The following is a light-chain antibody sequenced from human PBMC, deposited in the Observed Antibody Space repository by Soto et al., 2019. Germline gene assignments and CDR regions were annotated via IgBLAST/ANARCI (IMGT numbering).Light chain of an antibody. CDR3: QKYNSAPFT. CDR2: TAS. Sequence: DIQMTQSPSSLSASVGDRVTITCRASQGISNFLAWYQQKPGKVPKLLIYTASTLQSGVPPRFSGSGSGTDFTLTISSLQPEDVATYYFQKYNSAPFTFGPGTKVDIK. J-gene: IGKJ3*01. CDR1: QGISNF. V-gene: IGKV1-27*01.